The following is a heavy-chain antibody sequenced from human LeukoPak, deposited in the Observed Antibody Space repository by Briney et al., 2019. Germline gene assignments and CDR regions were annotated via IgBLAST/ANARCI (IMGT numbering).Heavy chain of an antibody. CDR1: GGSISGFY. D-gene: IGHD6-19*01. V-gene: IGHV4-59*01. J-gene: IGHJ4*02. CDR3: ARYSGGSGWRIFDH. CDR2: VYSSGIT. Sequence: SETLSLTCTVSGGSISGFYWSWIRQPPGKGLEWIGYVYSSGITNYSPSLKSRVTISVDTSKSQFSLRLHSVTAADTAVYYCARYSGGSGWRIFDHWGQGILVTLSS.